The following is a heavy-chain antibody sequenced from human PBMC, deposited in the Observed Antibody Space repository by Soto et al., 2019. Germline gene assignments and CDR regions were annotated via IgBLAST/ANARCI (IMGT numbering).Heavy chain of an antibody. CDR3: ARDHVAVAPTPSNDY. Sequence: GGSLRLSCAASGFTFSSYSMNWARQAPGKGLEWVSSISSSSSYIYYADSVKGRFTISRDNAKNSLYLQMNSLRAEDTAVYYCARDHVAVAPTPSNDYWGQGTLVTVSS. CDR1: GFTFSSYS. D-gene: IGHD6-19*01. J-gene: IGHJ4*02. CDR2: ISSSSSYI. V-gene: IGHV3-21*01.